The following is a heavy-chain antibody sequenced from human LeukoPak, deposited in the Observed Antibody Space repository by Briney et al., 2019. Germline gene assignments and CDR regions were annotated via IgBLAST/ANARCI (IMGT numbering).Heavy chain of an antibody. D-gene: IGHD3-22*01. CDR3: ARAYYYDSSGPPGYFQH. V-gene: IGHV1-18*01. CDR2: ISAYNGNT. Sequence: ASVKVSCKASGYTFTSYGIGWVRQAPGQGLEWMGWISAYNGNTNYAQKLQGRVTMTTDTSTSTAYMELRSLRSDDTAVYYCARAYYYDSSGPPGYFQHWGQGTLVTVSS. J-gene: IGHJ1*01. CDR1: GYTFTSYG.